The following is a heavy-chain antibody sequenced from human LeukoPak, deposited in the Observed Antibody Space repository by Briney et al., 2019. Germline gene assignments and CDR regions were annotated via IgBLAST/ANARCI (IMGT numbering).Heavy chain of an antibody. CDR1: GGTFTNYA. D-gene: IGHD3-9*01. CDR2: IIPILDVT. J-gene: IGHJ4*02. CDR3: ARGGGVDILTGFQY. V-gene: IGHV1-69*04. Sequence: SVKVSCKASGGTFTNYAINWVRQAPGQGLEWMGRIIPILDVTNYAQKFQGRVTITADQSTSTPYMELSSLRSEDTAVYYCARGGGVDILTGFQYWGQGTLVTVSS.